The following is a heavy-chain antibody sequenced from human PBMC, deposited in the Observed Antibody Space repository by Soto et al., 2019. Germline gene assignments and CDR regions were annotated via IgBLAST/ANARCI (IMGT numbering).Heavy chain of an antibody. D-gene: IGHD3-10*01. CDR1: GVSISSGNW. V-gene: IGHV4-4*02. Sequence: SETLSLTCAVSGVSISSGNWWTWVRQNPQRGLEYIGEIFHDGTANYYPSFEIRVAISVDTAKNQFSLTLTSVTAAATDIYFCERLVYDTLLHYMYFDIWGQGALVTVSS. CDR2: IFHDGTA. CDR3: ERLVYDTLLHYMYFDI. J-gene: IGHJ4*02.